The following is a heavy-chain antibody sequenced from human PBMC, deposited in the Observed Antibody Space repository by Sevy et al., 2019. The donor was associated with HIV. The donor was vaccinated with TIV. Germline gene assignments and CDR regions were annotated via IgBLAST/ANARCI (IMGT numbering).Heavy chain of an antibody. CDR2: ISAYNGNT. V-gene: IGHV1-18*01. CDR1: GYTFTSYG. D-gene: IGHD6-19*01. J-gene: IGHJ4*02. Sequence: ASVKVSCKASGYTFTSYGISWVRQAPGQGLEWMGWISAYNGNTNYAQKLQGRVTMTTDTSTSTAYMELRSLRSDDTAVYYCAKASIEVAATTGGVFDYWGQGTLVTVSS. CDR3: AKASIEVAATTGGVFDY.